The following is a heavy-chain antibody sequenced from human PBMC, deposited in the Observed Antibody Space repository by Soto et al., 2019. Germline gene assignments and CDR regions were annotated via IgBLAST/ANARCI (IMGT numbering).Heavy chain of an antibody. CDR3: AKGSGPMVRGGNWAYYYYYMDV. Sequence: PGGSLRLSCAASGFTFRNHGIHWVRQAPRKGLEWVSAISGSGGSTYYADSVKGRFTISRDNSKNTLYLQMNSLRAEDTAVYYCAKGSGPMVRGGNWAYYYYYMDVWGKGTTVTVSS. D-gene: IGHD3-10*01. J-gene: IGHJ6*03. V-gene: IGHV3-23*01. CDR2: ISGSGGST. CDR1: GFTFRNHG.